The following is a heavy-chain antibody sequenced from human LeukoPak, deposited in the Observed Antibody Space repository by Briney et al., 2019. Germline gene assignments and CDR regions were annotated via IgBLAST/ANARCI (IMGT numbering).Heavy chain of an antibody. V-gene: IGHV3-53*01. CDR2: IYAGGAA. J-gene: IGHJ4*02. Sequence: PGGCLRLSCAASGFTVSTNYLSWVRQAPGKGLEWVSVIYAGGAAYYADYVKGRFTISRDTSNNTLILQMHSLRVEDTAVYYCARSTSYHFDSWGQGTLVTVSS. D-gene: IGHD2-2*01. CDR3: ARSTSYHFDS. CDR1: GFTVSTNY.